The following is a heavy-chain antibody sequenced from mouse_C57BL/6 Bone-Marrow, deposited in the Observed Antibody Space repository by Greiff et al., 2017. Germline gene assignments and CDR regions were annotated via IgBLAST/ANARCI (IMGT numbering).Heavy chain of an antibody. Sequence: EVKLVESGGGLVKPGGSLKLSCAASGFTFSDYGMHWVRQAPEKGLEWVAYISSGSSTIYYADTVKGRFTISRDNAKNTLFLQMTRLRSEDTAMYYCAILGVDYWGQGTTLTVSS. V-gene: IGHV5-17*01. J-gene: IGHJ2*01. CDR3: AILGVDY. CDR2: ISSGSSTI. D-gene: IGHD4-1*01. CDR1: GFTFSDYG.